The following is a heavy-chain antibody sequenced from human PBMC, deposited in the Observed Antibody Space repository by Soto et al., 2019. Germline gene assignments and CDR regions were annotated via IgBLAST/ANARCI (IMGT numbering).Heavy chain of an antibody. D-gene: IGHD4-17*01. CDR1: GYTLTELS. CDR2: FDPEDGET. V-gene: IGHV1-24*01. J-gene: IGHJ4*02. CDR3: ASYRTTVTTSEFDY. Sequence: ASVKVSFKVSGYTLTELSMHWVRQAPGKGLEWMGGFDPEDGETIYAQKFQGRVTMTEDTSTDTAYMELSSLRSEDTAVYYCASYRTTVTTSEFDYWGQGTLVTVSS.